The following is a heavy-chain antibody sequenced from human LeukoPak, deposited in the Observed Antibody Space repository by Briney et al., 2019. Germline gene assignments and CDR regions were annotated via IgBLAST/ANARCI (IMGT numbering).Heavy chain of an antibody. D-gene: IGHD6-19*01. CDR2: IYYSGST. J-gene: IGHJ4*02. CDR1: GGSVTSADYY. CDR3: ASFRRRWLAIDY. Sequence: DPSETLSLTCTVSGGSVTSADYYWSWIRQPPGKGLEWIGDIYYSGSTTYNPSLKRQITISLDTSKNQFSLNLRSVTAADTAVYYCASFRRRWLAIDYWGQGTLVTVSS. V-gene: IGHV4-61*08.